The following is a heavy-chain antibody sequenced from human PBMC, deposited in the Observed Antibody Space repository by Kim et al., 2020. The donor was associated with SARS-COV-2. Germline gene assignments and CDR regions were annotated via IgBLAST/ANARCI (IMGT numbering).Heavy chain of an antibody. CDR3: ARDHYDFWSGSKGPETWYYYGMDA. Sequence: GGSLRLSCSASGFTFTSYYMGWIRQAPGKGLEWVSYISSSGSYTNYADSVKGRFTISRDNAKNSLYLQMNSLRAEDTAVYYCARDHYDFWSGSKGPETWYYYGMDARGQGTTVTVSS. CDR1: GFTFTSYY. V-gene: IGHV3-11*06. CDR2: ISSSGSYT. D-gene: IGHD3-3*01. J-gene: IGHJ6*02.